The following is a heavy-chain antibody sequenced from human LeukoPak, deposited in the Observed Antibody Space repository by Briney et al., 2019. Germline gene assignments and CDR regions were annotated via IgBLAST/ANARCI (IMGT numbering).Heavy chain of an antibody. CDR2: IYSGGST. J-gene: IGHJ5*02. Sequence: GGSLRLSCAASGFTVSSNYMSWVRQAPGKGLEWVSVIYSGGSTYYADSVMGRFTISRDNANNMLYLQMNSLRPEDTAIYYCSRDLPRTSGPWGQGTLVTVSS. D-gene: IGHD3-10*01. V-gene: IGHV3-53*01. CDR1: GFTVSSNY. CDR3: SRDLPRTSGP.